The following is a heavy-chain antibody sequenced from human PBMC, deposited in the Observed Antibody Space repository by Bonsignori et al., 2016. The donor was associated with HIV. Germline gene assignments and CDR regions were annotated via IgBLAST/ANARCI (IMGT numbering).Heavy chain of an antibody. J-gene: IGHJ4*02. Sequence: QVQLVQSGAEVKNPGASVKVSCKASGYTFTGYYMHWVRQAPGQGLEWMGWINPNSGDTKYTQYFQGRVTMTRDTSINTAYMELSSLRSDDTAIYYCARDWWYNGFGGVRSLGSGGQGT. V-gene: IGHV1-2*02. CDR3: ARDWWYNGFGGVRSLGS. CDR1: GYTFTGYY. D-gene: IGHD2-15*01. CDR2: INPNSGDT.